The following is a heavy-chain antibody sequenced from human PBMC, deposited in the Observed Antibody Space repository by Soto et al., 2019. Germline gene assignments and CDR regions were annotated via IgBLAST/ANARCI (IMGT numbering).Heavy chain of an antibody. D-gene: IGHD6-19*01. Sequence: GGSLRLSCAASGFTFSSYGMHWVRQAPGKGLEWVAVISYDGSNKYYADSVKGRFTISRDNSKNTLYLQMNSLRAEDTAVYYCAKARIAVAPSDCWGQGTLVTVYS. CDR2: ISYDGSNK. CDR1: GFTFSSYG. V-gene: IGHV3-30*18. J-gene: IGHJ4*02. CDR3: AKARIAVAPSDC.